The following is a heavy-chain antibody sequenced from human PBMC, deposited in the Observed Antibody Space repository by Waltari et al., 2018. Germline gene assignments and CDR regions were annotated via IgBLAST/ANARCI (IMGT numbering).Heavy chain of an antibody. Sequence: QVQLQQWGAGLLKPSETLSLTCAVYGGSFSGYYWSWIRQPPGKGLEWIGEINHSGSTNYNPSLKRRVTISVDTSKNQFSLKLSSVTAADTAVYYCARGPMTPAGPMRHWGQGTLVTVSS. CDR3: ARGPMTPAGPMRH. CDR2: INHSGST. D-gene: IGHD2-15*01. J-gene: IGHJ4*02. CDR1: GGSFSGYY. V-gene: IGHV4-34*01.